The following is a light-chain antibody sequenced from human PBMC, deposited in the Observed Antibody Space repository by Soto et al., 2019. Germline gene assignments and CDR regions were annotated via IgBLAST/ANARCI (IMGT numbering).Light chain of an antibody. CDR3: QSFDSSLSGWV. J-gene: IGLJ3*02. V-gene: IGLV1-40*01. Sequence: QSVLTQPPSVSGAPGQRVTNSCTGSSSNIGTPYDVHWYQQLPGAPPKLLIYANNNRPSGVPDRFSGSKSGTSASLAITGLQAEDEADYYCQSFDSSLSGWVFGGGTKLTVL. CDR1: SSNIGTPYD. CDR2: ANN.